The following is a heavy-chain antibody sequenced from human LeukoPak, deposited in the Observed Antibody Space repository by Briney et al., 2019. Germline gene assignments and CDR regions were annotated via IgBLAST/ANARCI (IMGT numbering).Heavy chain of an antibody. CDR3: VRRGNYYYYYYYMDV. Sequence: SETLSLTCAVYGASFSDYYWSWVRQPPGKGLEWIGEINHSGSTNYNPSLKSRVTISVDTSKKWFSLKLSSVTAADTAVYYCVRRGNYYYYYYYMDVWGKGTTVTISS. D-gene: IGHD1-7*01. J-gene: IGHJ6*03. V-gene: IGHV4-34*01. CDR2: INHSGST. CDR1: GASFSDYY.